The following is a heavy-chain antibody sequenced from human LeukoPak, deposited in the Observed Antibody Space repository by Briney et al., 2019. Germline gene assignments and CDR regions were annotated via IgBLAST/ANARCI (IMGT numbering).Heavy chain of an antibody. D-gene: IGHD3-3*01. CDR3: ARVRFFNYYYFDY. J-gene: IGHJ4*02. CDR1: GFTFSSYW. V-gene: IGHV3-7*01. Sequence: GGSLRLSCAASGFTFSSYWMSWVRQAPGKGLEWVANIKQDGSEKYYVDSVKGRFTISRDNAKNSLYLQMNSLRAEDTTVYYCARVRFFNYYYFDYWGQGTLVTVSS. CDR2: IKQDGSEK.